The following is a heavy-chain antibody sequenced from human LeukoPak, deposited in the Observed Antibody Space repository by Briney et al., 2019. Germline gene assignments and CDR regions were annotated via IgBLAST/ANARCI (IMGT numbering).Heavy chain of an antibody. CDR3: AKFGLAGY. J-gene: IGHJ4*02. V-gene: IGHV3-23*01. D-gene: IGHD3-10*01. Sequence: GGSLRLSCAASGFTFSSYAMTWVRQAPGKGLEWVSAISGGGYSTYYADSVKGRFTISRDDSKNTLYLQVNSLRAEDTAVYYCAKFGLAGYWGQGTLVTVSS. CDR1: GFTFSSYA. CDR2: ISGGGYST.